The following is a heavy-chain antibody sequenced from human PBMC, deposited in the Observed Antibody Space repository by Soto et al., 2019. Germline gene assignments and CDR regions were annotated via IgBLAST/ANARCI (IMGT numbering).Heavy chain of an antibody. CDR1: GYIFTSYG. D-gene: IGHD1-1*01. Sequence: QVQLVQSGAEVKKPGASVKVSCKASGYIFTSYGINWVRQATGQGLEWMGWMNPNSGNTGYAQKFQGRVTLTRNTSISTTYMELSSLRSEDTAVYYCSRERTGTTSMDVCGHGTTVPVSS. V-gene: IGHV1-8*01. CDR3: SRERTGTTSMDV. CDR2: MNPNSGNT. J-gene: IGHJ6*02.